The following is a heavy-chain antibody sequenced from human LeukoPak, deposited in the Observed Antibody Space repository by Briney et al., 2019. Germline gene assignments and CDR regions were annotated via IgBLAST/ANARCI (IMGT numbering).Heavy chain of an antibody. V-gene: IGHV3-53*03. CDR3: ARAWLGAFDI. J-gene: IGHJ3*02. Sequence: DSLKGRFTISRDNSKNTLYLQMNSLRAEDTAVYYCARAWLGAFDIWGQGTMVTVSS. D-gene: IGHD6-19*01.